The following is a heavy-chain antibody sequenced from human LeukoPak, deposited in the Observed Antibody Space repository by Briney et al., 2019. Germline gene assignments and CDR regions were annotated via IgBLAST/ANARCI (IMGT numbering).Heavy chain of an antibody. V-gene: IGHV4-30-4*08. CDR1: GGSISSGDYY. Sequence: SETLSLTCTVSGGSISSGDYYWSWIRQPAGKCLEWIGYIYYSGSTYYNPSLKSRVTISVDTSKNQFSLKLSSVTAADTAVYYCARDRTTVTTNWFDPWGQGTLVTVSS. J-gene: IGHJ5*02. D-gene: IGHD4-17*01. CDR2: IYYSGST. CDR3: ARDRTTVTTNWFDP.